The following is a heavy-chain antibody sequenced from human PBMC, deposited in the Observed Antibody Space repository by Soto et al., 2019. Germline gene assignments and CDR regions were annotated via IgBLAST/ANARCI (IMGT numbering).Heavy chain of an antibody. CDR2: FYHSGST. J-gene: IGHJ6*03. D-gene: IGHD3-10*01. Sequence: SETLSLTCTVSGGSIGNYYWSWVRQSPGKGLEFIGNFYHSGSTNYNPSLKSRVTISEDTSMNQFSLRLSSVTAADTAVYYCARLSVSRPGTYYYMDVWGTGTTVTVSS. CDR3: ARLSVSRPGTYYYMDV. V-gene: IGHV4-59*08. CDR1: GGSIGNYY.